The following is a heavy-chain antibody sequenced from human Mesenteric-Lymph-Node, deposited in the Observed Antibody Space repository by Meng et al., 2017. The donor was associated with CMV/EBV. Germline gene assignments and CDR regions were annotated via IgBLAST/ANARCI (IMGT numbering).Heavy chain of an antibody. CDR2: MNPNSGNT. J-gene: IGHJ6*02. V-gene: IGHV1-8*01. CDR1: GYTFTSYD. CDR3: ARHDDYGVFYGMDV. Sequence: ASVKVSCKASGYTFTSYDINWVRQATGQGLEWMGWMNPNSGNTGYAQKFQGRVTMTRNTSISTAYMELSSLRSDDTAVYYCARHDDYGVFYGMDVWGQGTTVTVSS. D-gene: IGHD4-17*01.